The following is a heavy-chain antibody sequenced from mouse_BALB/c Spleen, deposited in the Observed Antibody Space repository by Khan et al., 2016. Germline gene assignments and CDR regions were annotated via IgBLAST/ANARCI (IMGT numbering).Heavy chain of an antibody. V-gene: IGHV1-87*01. CDR3: VITTVVAPFDY. CDR1: GYTFTSYW. J-gene: IGHJ2*01. CDR2: IYPGGSDT. Sequence: QVQLPQSGAELARPGASVKLSCKASGYTFTSYWMQWVKQRPGQGLEWIGAIYPGGSDTRYTQRFKGQSTFTADKSYSNVYMQLSSLASDDSAVYYCVITTVVAPFDYWGQGTTLTVST. D-gene: IGHD1-1*01.